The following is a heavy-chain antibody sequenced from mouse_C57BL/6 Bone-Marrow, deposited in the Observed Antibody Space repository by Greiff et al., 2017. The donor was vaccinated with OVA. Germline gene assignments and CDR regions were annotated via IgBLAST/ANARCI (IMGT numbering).Heavy chain of an antibody. CDR3: ATSYDYDGWFAY. Sequence: VQLQQPGAELVRPGTSVKLSCKASGYTFTSYWMHWVKQRPGQGLEWIGVIDPSDSYTNYNQKFKGKATLTVDTSSSTAYMQLSSLTSEDSAVYYCATSYDYDGWFAYWGQGTLVTVSA. V-gene: IGHV1-59*01. J-gene: IGHJ3*01. D-gene: IGHD2-4*01. CDR2: IDPSDSYT. CDR1: GYTFTSYW.